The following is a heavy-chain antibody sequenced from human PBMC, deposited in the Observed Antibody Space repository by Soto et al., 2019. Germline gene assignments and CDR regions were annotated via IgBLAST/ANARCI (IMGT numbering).Heavy chain of an antibody. J-gene: IGHJ4*02. CDR2: IYYSGST. CDR3: ARREMATIYVY. Sequence: QLQLQESGPGLVKPSETLSLTCTVSGGSISSSSYYWGWIRQPPGKGLEWIGSIYYSGSTYYNPSLKSRFTISEDTSKNQFSLKLSSVTAADTAVYYCARREMATIYVYWGQGTLVTVSS. V-gene: IGHV4-39*01. CDR1: GGSISSSSYY. D-gene: IGHD5-12*01.